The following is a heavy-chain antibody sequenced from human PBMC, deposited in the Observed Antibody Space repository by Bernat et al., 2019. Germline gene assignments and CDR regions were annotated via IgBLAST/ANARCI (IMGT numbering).Heavy chain of an antibody. CDR2: IGTAGDT. V-gene: IGHV3-13*04. CDR3: ARGMSIDAFDF. CDR1: GFTFSSYD. J-gene: IGHJ3*01. Sequence: EVQLVESGGGLVQPGGSLRLSCAASGFTFSSYDMHWVRQATGKGLEWVSAIGTAGDTYYPASVKVRFTISRENAKNSLYLQMNSLRAGDTAVYSCARGMSIDAFDFWGQGTMVTVSS.